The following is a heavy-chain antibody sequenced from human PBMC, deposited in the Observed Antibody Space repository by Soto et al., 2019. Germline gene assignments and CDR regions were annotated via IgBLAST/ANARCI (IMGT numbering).Heavy chain of an antibody. V-gene: IGHV1-46*01. D-gene: IGHD3-22*01. Sequence: QVQLVQSGAEVKKPWASVKVSCKASGYIFTNHYIHWVRQAPGQGLEWMGIINPSGGSTNYLQTLQGRTTMTRDTSTSRVYMELSSLRSEDTAVYFCARADYYDSSGFCYDCWGQGSLVTVSS. J-gene: IGHJ4*02. CDR2: INPSGGST. CDR1: GYIFTNHY. CDR3: ARADYYDSSGFCYDC.